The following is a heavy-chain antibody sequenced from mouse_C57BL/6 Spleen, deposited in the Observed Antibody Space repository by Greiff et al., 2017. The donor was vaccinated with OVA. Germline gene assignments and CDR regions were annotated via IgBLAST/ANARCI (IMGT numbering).Heavy chain of an antibody. V-gene: IGHV1-69*01. J-gene: IGHJ2*01. CDR3: ARRYYGSYYFDY. CDR2: IDPSDSYT. D-gene: IGHD1-1*01. Sequence: VQLQQSGAELVMPGASVKLSCKASGYTFTSYWMHWVKQRPGQGLEWIGEIDPSDSYTNYNQKFKGKSTLTVDKSSSTAYMQLSSLTSEDSAVYYCARRYYGSYYFDYWGQGTTLTVSS. CDR1: GYTFTSYW.